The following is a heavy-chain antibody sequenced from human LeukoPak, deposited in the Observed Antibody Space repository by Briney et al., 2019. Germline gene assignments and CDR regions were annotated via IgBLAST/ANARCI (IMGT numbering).Heavy chain of an antibody. CDR1: GFTFSSHA. J-gene: IGHJ4*02. CDR2: ISYDGFNQ. D-gene: IGHD3-10*01. V-gene: IGHV3-30*04. Sequence: GGSLRLSCAASGFTFSSHAMHWVRQAPGKGLEWVAVISYDGFNQYYADSVKGRFTISRDNSKNTLYLQMNSLRAEDTAVYYCARDRLGRGLDYWGQGTLVTVSS. CDR3: ARDRLGRGLDY.